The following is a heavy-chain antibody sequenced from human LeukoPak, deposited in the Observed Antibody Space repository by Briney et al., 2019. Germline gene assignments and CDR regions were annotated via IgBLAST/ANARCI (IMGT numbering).Heavy chain of an antibody. Sequence: SETLSLTCTVSGGSISSYYWSWVRQPPGKGLEWIGYIYYSGSTNYNPSLKSRVIISVDTSKNQFSLKLSSVTAADTAVYYCARVGPTSTPTPDAFDIWGQGTMVTVSS. CDR1: GGSISSYY. CDR2: IYYSGST. D-gene: IGHD2-15*01. CDR3: ARVGPTSTPTPDAFDI. V-gene: IGHV4-59*01. J-gene: IGHJ3*02.